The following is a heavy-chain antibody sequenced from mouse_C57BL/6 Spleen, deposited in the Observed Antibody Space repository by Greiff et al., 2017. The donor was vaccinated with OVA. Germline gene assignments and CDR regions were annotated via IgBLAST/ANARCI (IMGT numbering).Heavy chain of an antibody. V-gene: IGHV5-9*01. Sequence: EVMLVESGGGLVKPGGSLKLSCAASGFTFSSYTMSWVRQTPEKRLEWVATISGGGGNTYYPDSVKGRFTISRDNAKNTLYLQMSSLRSEDTALYYCARHEGYYGNYGDYWGQGTTLTVSS. D-gene: IGHD2-1*01. J-gene: IGHJ2*01. CDR2: ISGGGGNT. CDR3: ARHEGYYGNYGDY. CDR1: GFTFSSYT.